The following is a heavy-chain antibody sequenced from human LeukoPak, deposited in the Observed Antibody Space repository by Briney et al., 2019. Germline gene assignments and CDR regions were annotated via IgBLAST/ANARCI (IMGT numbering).Heavy chain of an antibody. D-gene: IGHD6-25*01. Sequence: GGSLRLSCAASGFTVSSNYMSWVRQAPGKGLEWVSAIYSGGSTYYADSVKGRFTISRGNSKNTLYLQMNSLRAEDTAVYYCARDQTASGYYYGMDVWGQGTTVTVSS. J-gene: IGHJ6*02. CDR1: GFTVSSNY. CDR2: IYSGGST. V-gene: IGHV3-66*01. CDR3: ARDQTASGYYYGMDV.